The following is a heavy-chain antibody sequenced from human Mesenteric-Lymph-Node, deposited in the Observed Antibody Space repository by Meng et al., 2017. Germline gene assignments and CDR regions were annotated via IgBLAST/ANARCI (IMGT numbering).Heavy chain of an antibody. Sequence: QQHLHQLGAELLKPSETASLTCTVSGGSGSNSNWWSWVSQPPGKGLEWIGKIYHSGITIYNPSLKSRVTMSVDNSKNQFSLKLNSMTAADTAVYYCARDPTGGEDHQRVWGQGTLVTVSS. CDR1: GGSGSNSNW. D-gene: IGHD1-14*01. J-gene: IGHJ4*02. CDR3: ARDPTGGEDHQRV. V-gene: IGHV4-4*02. CDR2: IYHSGIT.